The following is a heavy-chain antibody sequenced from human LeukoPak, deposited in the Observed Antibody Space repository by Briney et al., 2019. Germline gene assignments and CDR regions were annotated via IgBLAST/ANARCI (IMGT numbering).Heavy chain of an antibody. CDR1: GGSIRSSSYY. J-gene: IGHJ3*02. D-gene: IGHD2-8*01. CDR3: ASPKRLYCTNGVCYSSFAFDI. V-gene: IGHV4-39*01. Sequence: SETLSLTCTVSGGSIRSSSYYWGWMRQPPGRGGEGIGSIYYSGSTYYNPSLKSRVTISVDTSKNQFSLKLSSVTAADTAVYYCASPKRLYCTNGVCYSSFAFDIWGQGTMVTVSS. CDR2: IYYSGST.